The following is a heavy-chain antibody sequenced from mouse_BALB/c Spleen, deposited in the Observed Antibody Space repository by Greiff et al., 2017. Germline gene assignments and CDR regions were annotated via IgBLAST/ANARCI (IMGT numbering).Heavy chain of an antibody. CDR3: EGDEEFAY. V-gene: IGHV1-4*02. J-gene: IGHJ3*01. CDR2: INPSSGYT. Sequence: VQLQQSAAELARPGASVKMSCKASGYTFTSYTMHWVKQRPGQGLEWIGYINPSSGYTEYTQKFKDKTTLTADKSSSTAYMQLSSLTSEDSAVYYCEGDEEFAYWGQGTLVTVAA. CDR1: GYTFTSYT.